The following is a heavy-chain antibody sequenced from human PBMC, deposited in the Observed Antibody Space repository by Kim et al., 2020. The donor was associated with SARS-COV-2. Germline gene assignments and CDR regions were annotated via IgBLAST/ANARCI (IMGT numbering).Heavy chain of an antibody. D-gene: IGHD6-19*01. V-gene: IGHV3-23*01. CDR1: GFTFSSYA. J-gene: IGHJ4*02. CDR3: AKGPVIAVAGAFDY. CDR2: ISGSGGST. Sequence: GGSLRLSCAASGFTFSSYAMSWVRQAPGKGLEWVSAISGSGGSTYYTDSVKGRFTISRDNSKNTLYLQMNSLRAEDTAVYYCAKGPVIAVAGAFDYWGQGTLVTVSS.